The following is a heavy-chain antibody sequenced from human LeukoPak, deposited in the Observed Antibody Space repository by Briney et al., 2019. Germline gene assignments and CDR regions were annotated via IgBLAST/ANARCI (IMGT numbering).Heavy chain of an antibody. CDR1: GFTFSTYN. CDR3: ARRGDSRGYYDAFDI. J-gene: IGHJ3*02. CDR2: VGTAGDT. V-gene: IGHV3-13*01. D-gene: IGHD3-22*01. Sequence: GGSLRLSCTASGFTFSTYNMHWVRQPTGKGLEWVSAVGTAGDTYYPGSVKGRFTISRENTKNSLYLQMNSLRVGDTAVYYCARRGDSRGYYDAFDIWGQGTMVTVSS.